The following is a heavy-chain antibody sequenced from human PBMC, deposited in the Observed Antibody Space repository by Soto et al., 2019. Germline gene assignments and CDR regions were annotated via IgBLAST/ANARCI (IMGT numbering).Heavy chain of an antibody. CDR2: ISRSGATI. Sequence: PVESLRLSCAASGFNFSSHEMNWVRQAPGKGLEWVSSISRSGATIHYTDSVRGRFTISRDNAKKSLYLQMNSLRAEDSAVYYCARTLCSSPSCRNSDYWGQGTLVTVSS. CDR1: GFNFSSHE. J-gene: IGHJ4*02. V-gene: IGHV3-48*03. D-gene: IGHD2-2*01. CDR3: ARTLCSSPSCRNSDY.